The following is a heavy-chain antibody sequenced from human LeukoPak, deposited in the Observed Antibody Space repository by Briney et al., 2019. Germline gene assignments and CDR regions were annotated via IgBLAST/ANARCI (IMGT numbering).Heavy chain of an antibody. D-gene: IGHD1-14*01. J-gene: IGHJ6*02. V-gene: IGHV3-23*01. CDR3: AEDGEEDLTTSYYYYGMDV. CDR1: GFTFSSYA. Sequence: GGSLRLSCAASGFTFSSYAMSWVRQAPGKGLEWVSAISGSGGSTYYADSVKGRFTISRDNSKNTLYLQMNSLRAEDTAVYYCAEDGEEDLTTSYYYYGMDVWGQGTTVTVSS. CDR2: ISGSGGST.